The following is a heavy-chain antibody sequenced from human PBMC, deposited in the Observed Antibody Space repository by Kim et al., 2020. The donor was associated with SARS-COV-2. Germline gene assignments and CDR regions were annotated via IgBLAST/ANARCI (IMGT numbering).Heavy chain of an antibody. V-gene: IGHV3-74*01. CDR1: GFTFSSYW. Sequence: GGSLRLSCAASGFTFSSYWMHWVRQAPGKGLVWVSRINSDGSSTSYADSVKGRFTISRDNAKNTLYLQMNSLRAEDTAVYYCARDRPYTPLGSSGWSTDPWGQGTLVTVSS. J-gene: IGHJ5*02. CDR3: ARDRPYTPLGSSGWSTDP. D-gene: IGHD6-19*01. CDR2: INSDGSST.